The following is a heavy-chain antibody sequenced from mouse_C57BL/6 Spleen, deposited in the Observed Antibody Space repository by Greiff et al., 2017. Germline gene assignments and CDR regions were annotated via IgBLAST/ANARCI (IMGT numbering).Heavy chain of an antibody. J-gene: IGHJ3*01. CDR3: TGSYYDYDWFAY. CDR1: GYTFTSYW. Sequence: EVQLQQSGTVLARPGASVKMSCKTSGYTFTSYWMHWVKQRPGQGLEWIGAIYPGNSDTSYNQKFKGKAKLTAVTSASTAYMELSSLTNEDSAVYYGTGSYYDYDWFAYWGQGTRVTVSA. CDR2: IYPGNSDT. D-gene: IGHD2-4*01. V-gene: IGHV1-5*01.